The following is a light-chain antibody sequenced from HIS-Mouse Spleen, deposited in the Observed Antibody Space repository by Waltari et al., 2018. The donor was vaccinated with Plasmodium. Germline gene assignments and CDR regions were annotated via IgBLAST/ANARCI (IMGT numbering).Light chain of an antibody. Sequence: QSALTQPASVSGSPGQSITISCTGTSSDVGSYNLVSWYQQHPGKAPNLMIYGGSKRPSGVSNRFSGSKSGNTASRTISVLHAEDEADYYCCSYAGSSTYVFGTGTKVTVL. CDR2: GGS. CDR3: CSYAGSSTYV. J-gene: IGLJ1*01. CDR1: SSDVGSYNL. V-gene: IGLV2-23*01.